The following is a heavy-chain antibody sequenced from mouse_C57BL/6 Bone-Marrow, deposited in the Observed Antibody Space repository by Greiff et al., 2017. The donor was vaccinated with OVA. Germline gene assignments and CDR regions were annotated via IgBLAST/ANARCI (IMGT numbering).Heavy chain of an antibody. D-gene: IGHD1-1*01. V-gene: IGHV1-64*01. J-gene: IGHJ2*01. Sequence: QVQLQQPGAELVKPGASVKLSCKASGYTFTSYWMHWVKQRPGQGLEWIGMIHPNSGSTNYNEKFKSKATLTVDKSSSTAYMQLSSLTSEDSAVYYCARGDYYGRSIDYWGQGTTLTVSS. CDR3: ARGDYYGRSIDY. CDR1: GYTFTSYW. CDR2: IHPNSGST.